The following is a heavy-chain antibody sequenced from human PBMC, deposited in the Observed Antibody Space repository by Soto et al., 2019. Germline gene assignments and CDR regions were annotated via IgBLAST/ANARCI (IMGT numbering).Heavy chain of an antibody. J-gene: IGHJ6*02. CDR3: ARIGRNYDILTGYSGMDV. V-gene: IGHV5-10-1*01. CDR1: GYSFTSYW. Sequence: PGESLKISCKGSGYSFTSYWISWVRQMPGKGLEWMGRIDPSDSYTNYSPSFQGHVTISAGKSISTAYLQWSSLKASDTAMYYCARIGRNYDILTGYSGMDVWGQGTTVTVSS. CDR2: IDPSDSYT. D-gene: IGHD3-9*01.